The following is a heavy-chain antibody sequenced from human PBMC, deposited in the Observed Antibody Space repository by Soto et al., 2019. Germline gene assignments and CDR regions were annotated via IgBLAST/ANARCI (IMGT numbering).Heavy chain of an antibody. V-gene: IGHV1-18*01. CDR1: GYTFTKYA. Sequence: QVQLVQSGAEVKTPGASVKVSCKASGYTFTKYAISWMRQAPGQGLEWIGWISVYNGNTKYAENLQGRATVTTDTPSTQVYMELRSLRSDDTAVYYCARVGAGLYYYYYGMDVWGQGTTVTVPS. D-gene: IGHD6-19*01. J-gene: IGHJ6*02. CDR3: ARVGAGLYYYYYGMDV. CDR2: ISVYNGNT.